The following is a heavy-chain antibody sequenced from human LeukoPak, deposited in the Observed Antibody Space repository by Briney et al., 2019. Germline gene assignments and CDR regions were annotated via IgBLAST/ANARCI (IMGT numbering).Heavy chain of an antibody. CDR2: IVGSGLST. D-gene: IGHD6-13*01. CDR1: GFTFNTYA. J-gene: IGHJ4*02. Sequence: GGSLRLSCAASGFTFNTYAMNWVRQAPGQGLGWGSSIVGSGLSTYYADSVKGRFTVSRDNSKNTLYLQMSSLRAEDTALYYCAKGGGYSSRWYFDYWGQGTLVTVSS. V-gene: IGHV3-23*01. CDR3: AKGGGYSSRWYFDY.